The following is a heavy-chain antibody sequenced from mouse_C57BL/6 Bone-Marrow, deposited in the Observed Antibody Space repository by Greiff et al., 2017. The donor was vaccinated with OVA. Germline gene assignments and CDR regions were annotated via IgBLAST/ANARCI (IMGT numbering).Heavy chain of an antibody. CDR3: ARSGRGYFDV. CDR1: GYAFSSSW. CDR2: LYPGDGDT. D-gene: IGHD3-1*01. J-gene: IGHJ1*03. Sequence: VKLQESGPELVKPGASVKISCKASGYAFSSSWMNWVKQRPGKGLEWIGRLYPGDGDTNYNGKFKGKATLTADKSSSTAYMQLSSLTSEDSAVYFCARSGRGYFDVWGTGTTVTVSS. V-gene: IGHV1-82*01.